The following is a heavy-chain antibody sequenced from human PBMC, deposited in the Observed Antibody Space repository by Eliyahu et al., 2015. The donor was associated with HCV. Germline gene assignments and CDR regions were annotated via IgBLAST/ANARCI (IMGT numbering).Heavy chain of an antibody. D-gene: IGHD5-18*01. Sequence: QVQLQESGPGLVKPSETLSLTCTVSGGSISNYYWSWIRQSPGKGLEWIGYIYYSGSTNYNPSLKSRVTISVDTSNNQFSLKLSSVTAADTAVYYCTRQPPNTASFDYWAQGTLVTVSS. J-gene: IGHJ4*02. CDR3: TRQPPNTASFDY. CDR2: IYYSGST. V-gene: IGHV4-59*08. CDR1: GGSISNYY.